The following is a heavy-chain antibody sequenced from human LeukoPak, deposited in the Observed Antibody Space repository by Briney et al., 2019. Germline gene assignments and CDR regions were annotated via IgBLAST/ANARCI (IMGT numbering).Heavy chain of an antibody. CDR1: GGSISSYY. V-gene: IGHV4-4*07. CDR3: ARGYGAATREAFDI. CDR2: IYSSGST. D-gene: IGHD4/OR15-4a*01. J-gene: IGHJ3*02. Sequence: PSETLSLTCIVTGGSISSYYWSWIRQPAGKGLEWIGRIYSSGSTDYSPSLKSRVTMSVDTSKNQFSLQLFSVTAADTALYYCARGYGAATREAFDIWGQGTLVTVSS.